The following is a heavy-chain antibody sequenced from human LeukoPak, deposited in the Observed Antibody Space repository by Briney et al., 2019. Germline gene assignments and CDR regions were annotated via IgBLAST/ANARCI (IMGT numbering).Heavy chain of an antibody. V-gene: IGHV3-33*06. Sequence: GGSLRLSCAASGFTFSSYGMHWVRQAPGKGLEWVAVIWYDGSNKYYADSVKGRFTISRDNSKNTIYLQMNSLRAEDTAVYYCAKDSHHDSTSPFDHWGQGTLVTVSS. J-gene: IGHJ4*02. CDR2: IWYDGSNK. CDR3: AKDSHHDSTSPFDH. CDR1: GFTFSSYG. D-gene: IGHD3-22*01.